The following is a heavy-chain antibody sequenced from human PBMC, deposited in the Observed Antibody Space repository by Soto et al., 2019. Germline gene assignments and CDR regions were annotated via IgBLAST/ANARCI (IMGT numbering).Heavy chain of an antibody. D-gene: IGHD3-3*01. CDR1: GYTFTSYG. CDR2: ISAYNGNT. CDR3: ARGGFGVVFDGDEYAFDI. J-gene: IGHJ3*02. Sequence: ASVKVSCKASGYTFTSYGISWVRQAPGQGLEWMGWISAYNGNTKYAQKLQGRVTMTTDTSTSTAYMELRSLRSDDTAVYYCARGGFGVVFDGDEYAFDIWGHGTMVTVSS. V-gene: IGHV1-18*01.